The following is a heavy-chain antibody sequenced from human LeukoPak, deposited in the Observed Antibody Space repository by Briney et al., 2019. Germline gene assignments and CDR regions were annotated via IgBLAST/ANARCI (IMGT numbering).Heavy chain of an antibody. CDR3: ARSLNDYVWGSYRPDAFDI. Sequence: ASVKVSCKASGYTFTSYDINWVRQATGQGLEWMGWMNPNSGNTGYAQKFQGRVTMTTDTSTSTAYMELRSLRSDDTAVYYCARSLNDYVWGSYRPDAFDIWGQGTMVTVSS. CDR1: GYTFTSYD. V-gene: IGHV1-8*02. J-gene: IGHJ3*02. CDR2: MNPNSGNT. D-gene: IGHD3-16*02.